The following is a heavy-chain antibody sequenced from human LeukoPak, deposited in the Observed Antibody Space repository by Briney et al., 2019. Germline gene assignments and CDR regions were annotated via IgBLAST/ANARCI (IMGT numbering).Heavy chain of an antibody. V-gene: IGHV4-59*11. J-gene: IGHJ5*02. CDR2: IYYSGST. Sequence: PSETLSLTCTVSGGSISSHYWSWIRQPPGKGLEWIGYIYYSGSTNYNPSLKSRVTISVDTSKNQFSLKLSSMTAADTAVYYCARDYNWNPGWFDPWGQGTLVTVSS. D-gene: IGHD1-20*01. CDR1: GGSISSHY. CDR3: ARDYNWNPGWFDP.